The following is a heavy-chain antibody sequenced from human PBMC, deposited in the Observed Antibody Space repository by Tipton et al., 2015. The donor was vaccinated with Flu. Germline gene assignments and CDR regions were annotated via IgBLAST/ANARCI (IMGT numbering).Heavy chain of an antibody. D-gene: IGHD3-3*01. V-gene: IGHV1-69*12. CDR1: GGTFSSYA. CDR2: IIPIFGTA. J-gene: IGHJ4*02. Sequence: QVQLVQSGAEVKKPGSSVKVSCKASGGTFSSYAFSWVRQAPGQGLEWMGGIIPIFGTANYAQKFQGRVTITADESTSTAYMELSSLRSEDTAVYYCARVGRFLEWRPTPYYFDYWGQGTLVTVSS. CDR3: ARVGRFLEWRPTPYYFDY.